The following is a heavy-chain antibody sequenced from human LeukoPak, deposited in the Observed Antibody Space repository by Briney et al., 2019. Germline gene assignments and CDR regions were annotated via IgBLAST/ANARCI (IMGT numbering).Heavy chain of an antibody. V-gene: IGHV3-66*04. D-gene: IGHD1-1*01. Sequence: PGGSLRLSRAASGFIVSNMYMSWVRQAPGQGLEWVSVIYSGGSTYSADSVKGRFTISRDNSKNTLYLQLNSLRAEDTAVYYCTRLQDYWGQGTLVTVSS. CDR1: GFIVSNMY. CDR2: IYSGGST. J-gene: IGHJ4*02. CDR3: TRLQDY.